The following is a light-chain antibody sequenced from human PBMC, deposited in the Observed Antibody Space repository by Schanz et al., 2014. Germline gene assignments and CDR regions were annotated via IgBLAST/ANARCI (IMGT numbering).Light chain of an antibody. V-gene: IGKV3-20*01. CDR1: QSVGSR. J-gene: IGKJ1*01. Sequence: EIVMTQSPATLSVSPGERATLSCRASQSVGSRLAWYQQKPGQAPRLLIYGASSRATGIPDRFSGSGSGTDFTLTISRLEPEDFAVYYCQQYGSSPWTFGQGTKVEIK. CDR2: GAS. CDR3: QQYGSSPWT.